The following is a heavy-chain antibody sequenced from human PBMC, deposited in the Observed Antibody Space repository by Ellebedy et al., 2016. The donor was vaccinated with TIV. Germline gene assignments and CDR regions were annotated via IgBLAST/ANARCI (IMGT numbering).Heavy chain of an antibody. CDR2: INPSSGGI. J-gene: IGHJ4*02. CDR3: VRDIIAVDGQIDY. D-gene: IGHD6-19*01. V-gene: IGHV1-46*01. CDR1: GYTFISYY. Sequence: AASVKVSCKASGYTFISYYMHWVRQAPGQGLEWMGVINPSSGGIAYAQNFQGRVTLTRDTSTSTAYMEVSSLTSDDTAVYYCVRDIIAVDGQIDYWGQGTLVTVSS.